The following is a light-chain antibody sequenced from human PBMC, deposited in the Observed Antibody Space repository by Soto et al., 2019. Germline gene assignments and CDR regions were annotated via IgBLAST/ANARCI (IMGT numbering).Light chain of an antibody. V-gene: IGLV2-8*01. CDR2: EVN. CDR1: SSDVGAYDR. J-gene: IGLJ3*02. Sequence: QSALTLPPSASGSPGQSVTISCTGTSSDVGAYDRVSWYQQHPGKAPKLVIYEVNKRPSGVPDRFSGSKSGNTASLTVSGLRAEDESDYYCSSHGGTGKWVFGGGTKLTVL. CDR3: SSHGGTGKWV.